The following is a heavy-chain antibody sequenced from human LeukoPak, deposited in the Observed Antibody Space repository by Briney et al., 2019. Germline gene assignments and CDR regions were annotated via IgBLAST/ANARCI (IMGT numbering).Heavy chain of an antibody. CDR2: ITTNGGST. Sequence: GRSLRLSCAASGFTFSNYAMHWVRQAPGKGLEYVSAITTNGGSTYYANSVKGRFTISRDNSKNTLYLQMGSLRAEDMAVYYCARGWVLWDYWGQGTLVTVSS. J-gene: IGHJ4*02. CDR1: GFTFSNYA. CDR3: ARGWVLWDY. D-gene: IGHD2/OR15-2a*01. V-gene: IGHV3-64*01.